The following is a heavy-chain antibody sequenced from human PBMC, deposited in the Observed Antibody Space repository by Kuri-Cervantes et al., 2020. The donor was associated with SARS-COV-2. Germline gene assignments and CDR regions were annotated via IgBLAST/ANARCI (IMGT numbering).Heavy chain of an antibody. Sequence: SQTLSLTCAVYGGSFSGYYWSWIRQPPGKGLEWIGEINHSGSTNYNPSLKSRVTISVDTSKNQFSLKLSSVTAADTAVYYCARGPGLYSRKAYCMDVWGQGTTVTVSS. CDR2: INHSGST. CDR3: ARGPGLYSRKAYCMDV. CDR1: GGSFSGYY. D-gene: IGHD3-16*02. J-gene: IGHJ6*02. V-gene: IGHV4-34*01.